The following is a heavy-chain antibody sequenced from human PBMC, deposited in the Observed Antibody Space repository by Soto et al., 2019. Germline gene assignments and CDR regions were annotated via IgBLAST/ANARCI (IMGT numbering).Heavy chain of an antibody. Sequence: ASVKVSCKASGYTFTSYGISWVRQAPGQGLEWMGWISAYNGNTNYAQKLQGRVTMTTDTSTSTAYMELRSLRSDDTAVYYCARVSYGSGSYWFDPWGQGXLVTVYS. D-gene: IGHD3-10*01. V-gene: IGHV1-18*01. CDR2: ISAYNGNT. J-gene: IGHJ5*02. CDR1: GYTFTSYG. CDR3: ARVSYGSGSYWFDP.